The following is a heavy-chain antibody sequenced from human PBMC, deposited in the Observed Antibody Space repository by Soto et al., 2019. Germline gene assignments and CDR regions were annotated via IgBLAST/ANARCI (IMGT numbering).Heavy chain of an antibody. CDR2: ISYDGSNK. J-gene: IGHJ3*02. Sequence: PGGSLRLSCAASGFTFSSYAMHWVRQAPGKGLEWVAVISYDGSNKYYADSVKGRFTISRDNSKNTLYLQMNSLRAEDTAVYYCARGRSRDAFDTWGQGTMVTVSS. V-gene: IGHV3-30-3*01. CDR1: GFTFSSYA. CDR3: ARGRSRDAFDT.